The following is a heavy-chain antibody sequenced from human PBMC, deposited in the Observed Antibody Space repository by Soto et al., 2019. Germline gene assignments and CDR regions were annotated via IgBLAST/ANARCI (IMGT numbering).Heavy chain of an antibody. J-gene: IGHJ4*02. CDR3: ARGPHVLMVYAISYYFDY. CDR1: GGSFSGYY. CDR2: INHSGST. Sequence: PSETLSLTCAVYGGSFSGYYWSWIRQPPGKGLEWIGEINHSGSTNYNPSLKSRVTISVDTSKNQFSLKLSSVTAADTAVYYFARGPHVLMVYAISYYFDYWGQGTLVTVSS. D-gene: IGHD2-8*01. V-gene: IGHV4-34*01.